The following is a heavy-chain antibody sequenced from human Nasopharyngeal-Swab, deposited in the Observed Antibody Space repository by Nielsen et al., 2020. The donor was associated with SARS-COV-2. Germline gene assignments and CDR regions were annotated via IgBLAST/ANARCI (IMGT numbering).Heavy chain of an antibody. D-gene: IGHD6-13*01. Sequence: ASVKVSCKASGYTFTGYAMHWVRQAPGQSLEWMGWINAGNGDITYSQKFQGRVTLTRDTYASTAYMELFSLTSGDTAVYYCVKPAAGTYDSWGQGTLVTVSS. CDR2: INAGNGDI. CDR3: VKPAAGTYDS. V-gene: IGHV1-3*01. J-gene: IGHJ4*02. CDR1: GYTFTGYA.